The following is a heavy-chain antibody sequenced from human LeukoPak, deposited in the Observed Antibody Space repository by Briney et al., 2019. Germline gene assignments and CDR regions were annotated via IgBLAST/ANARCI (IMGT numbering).Heavy chain of an antibody. V-gene: IGHV3-33*01. CDR1: GITFSSYG. J-gene: IGHJ3*01. CDR3: ASAAGAFDF. D-gene: IGHD6-13*01. Sequence: GGSLRLSCEASGITFSSYGIHWVRQAPGKGLEWVVVIWPDGSNKYYADSVKGRFIISRDNSKNTLWLQMNSLRAEDTAVYYCASAAGAFDFWGQGTMVTVSS. CDR2: IWPDGSNK.